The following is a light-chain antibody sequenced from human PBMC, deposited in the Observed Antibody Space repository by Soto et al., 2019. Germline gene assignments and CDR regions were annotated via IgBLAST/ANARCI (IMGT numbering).Light chain of an antibody. V-gene: IGKV3-15*01. Sequence: EIVFTQYPATLSLSPGERATLSCRASQSVSANLAWYQHKPGQAPRLLIYGASTRATGIPARFSGSGTGTDFTLTISSLQSEDFATYYCQQYKSFWTFGQGTKVDIK. CDR2: GAS. CDR3: QQYKSFWT. J-gene: IGKJ1*01. CDR1: QSVSAN.